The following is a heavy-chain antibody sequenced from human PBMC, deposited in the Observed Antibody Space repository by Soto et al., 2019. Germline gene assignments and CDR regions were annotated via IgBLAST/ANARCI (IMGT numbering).Heavy chain of an antibody. CDR3: ARTPALYGDYSTWFDP. Sequence: GGSLRLSCAASGFTVSSNYMSWVRQAPGKGLEWVSVIYSGGSTYYTDSVKGRFTISRDNSKNTLYLQMNSLRAEDTAVYYCARTPALYGDYSTWFDPWGQGTLVTVSS. J-gene: IGHJ5*02. CDR2: IYSGGST. V-gene: IGHV3-53*01. CDR1: GFTVSSNY. D-gene: IGHD4-17*01.